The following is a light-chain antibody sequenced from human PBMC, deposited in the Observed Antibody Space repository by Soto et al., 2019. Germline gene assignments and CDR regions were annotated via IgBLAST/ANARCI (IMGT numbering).Light chain of an antibody. CDR2: GAS. CDR3: QQYNNWPPWT. V-gene: IGKV3-15*01. Sequence: EIVMTQSPATLSVSPGERATLSCRASQSVSSNLAWYQQNPGQAPRLLIYGASTRATGIPARFSGSGSRTEFTLTISSLQSEDFAVYYWQQYNNWPPWTFGQGTKVEIK. J-gene: IGKJ1*01. CDR1: QSVSSN.